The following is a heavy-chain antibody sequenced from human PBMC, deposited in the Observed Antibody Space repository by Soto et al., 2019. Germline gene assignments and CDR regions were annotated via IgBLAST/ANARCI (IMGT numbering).Heavy chain of an antibody. Sequence: QVQLVQSGAEVKKPGSSVKVSCKASGGTFSSYTISWVRQAPGQGLEWMGRIIPILGIANYAQKFQGRVTITADKSTSTAYMELSSLRSEDTAVYYCARVDIICDADAFDIWGQGTMVTVSS. D-gene: IGHD5-12*01. J-gene: IGHJ3*02. CDR2: IIPILGIA. CDR3: ARVDIICDADAFDI. V-gene: IGHV1-69*02. CDR1: GGTFSSYT.